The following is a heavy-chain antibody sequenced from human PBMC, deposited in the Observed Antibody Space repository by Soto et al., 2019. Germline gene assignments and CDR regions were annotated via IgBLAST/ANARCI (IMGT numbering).Heavy chain of an antibody. CDR3: ARVGIALGQIKRGMGDDAFDI. CDR2: IIPIFDTA. D-gene: IGHD6-19*01. J-gene: IGHJ3*02. V-gene: IGHV1-69*01. CDR1: GGTFSSYA. Sequence: QVQLVQSGAEVKKPGSSVKVSCKASGGTFSSYAISWVRQAPGQGLEWMGGIIPIFDTANYAQKFQGRVTITADESTSTAYMELSSLRSEDTAVYYCARVGIALGQIKRGMGDDAFDIWGQGTMVTVSS.